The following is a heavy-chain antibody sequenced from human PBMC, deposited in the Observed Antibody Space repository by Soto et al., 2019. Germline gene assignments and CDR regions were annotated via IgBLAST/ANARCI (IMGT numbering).Heavy chain of an antibody. J-gene: IGHJ4*02. Sequence: GSLRLSCATSGFTFIDYSMNCVLQAPGKGLEWVSSISSSGNYIYSADSVKGRFTISRDNTKSSLNLQMNSLRAEDTAVYYCARTGRWLQFEDYWGQGTLVTVSS. CDR1: GFTFIDYS. CDR3: ARTGRWLQFEDY. D-gene: IGHD5-12*01. CDR2: ISSSGNYI. V-gene: IGHV3-21*01.